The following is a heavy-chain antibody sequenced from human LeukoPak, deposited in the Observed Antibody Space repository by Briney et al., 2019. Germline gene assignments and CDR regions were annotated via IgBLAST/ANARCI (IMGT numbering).Heavy chain of an antibody. Sequence: GGSLRLSCAASGFTFSSYAMSWVRQAPGKGLEWVSAISGSGGSTYYADSVKGRFTISRDNSKNTLYLQMNSLRAEDTAVYYCAKDSPIAAAAFYYYYGMDVWGQGTTVTVS. CDR2: ISGSGGST. CDR3: AKDSPIAAAAFYYYYGMDV. J-gene: IGHJ6*02. D-gene: IGHD6-13*01. CDR1: GFTFSSYA. V-gene: IGHV3-23*01.